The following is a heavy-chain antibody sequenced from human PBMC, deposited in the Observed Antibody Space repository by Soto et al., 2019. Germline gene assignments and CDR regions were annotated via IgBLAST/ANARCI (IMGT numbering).Heavy chain of an antibody. J-gene: IGHJ4*02. CDR1: EYNFVNYW. Sequence: GESLKISCPDSEYNFVNYWVAWVRHMPGKGLERMGIICPGTSETRYSPSFEGQVTISADTTIGTAYLQWRSLKAADTAIYYCASQVRLMAAAFNWGQGTLVTVSS. V-gene: IGHV5-51*01. CDR2: ICPGTSET. D-gene: IGHD6-13*01. CDR3: ASQVRLMAAAFN.